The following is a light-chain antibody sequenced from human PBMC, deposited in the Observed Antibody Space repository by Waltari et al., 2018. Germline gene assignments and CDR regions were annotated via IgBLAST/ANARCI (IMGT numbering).Light chain of an antibody. CDR1: QTILYSSNNKEY. Sequence: DIVMTQSPESLAVSLVERATITCKSSQTILYSSNNKEYLAWYQQRPGQSPRLLIYWASARESGVPDRFSGSGSGTDFTLTISSLQAEDVAVYYCQQYYSTPWTFGQGTRVEIK. J-gene: IGKJ1*01. CDR2: WAS. V-gene: IGKV4-1*01. CDR3: QQYYSTPWT.